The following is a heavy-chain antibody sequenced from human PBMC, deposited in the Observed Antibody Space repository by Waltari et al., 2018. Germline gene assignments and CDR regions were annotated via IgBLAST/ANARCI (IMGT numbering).Heavy chain of an antibody. Sequence: QVQLVQSGAEVKPPGASVRLSCKTSGYTFTDSYLHWVRQVPGQGLEWLAWINPKTGDTYYAQRYRGRVTVTMDTSVSSVFMEMQRLTSDDTAVYYCATLSTAWGQGTLVTVSS. V-gene: IGHV1-2*02. CDR2: INPKTGDT. CDR3: ATLSTA. J-gene: IGHJ1*01. CDR1: GYTFTDSY.